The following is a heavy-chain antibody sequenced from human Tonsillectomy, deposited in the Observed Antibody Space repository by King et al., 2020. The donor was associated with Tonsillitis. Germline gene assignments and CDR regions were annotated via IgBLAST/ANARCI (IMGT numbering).Heavy chain of an antibody. D-gene: IGHD2-21*01. CDR2: IKSKPYGGTT. Sequence: VQLVESGGGLVQPGRSLRLSCTASGFTFGDFAMIWFRQAPGKGLEWVGFIKSKPYGGTTKYAASVRGRFTVSRDDSKSIAYLQMNSLKTEDTAVYYCSRGVCGGDCSEGCDIWGQGTMVTVSA. CDR1: GFTFGDFA. CDR3: SRGVCGGDCSEGCDI. V-gene: IGHV3-49*03. J-gene: IGHJ3*02.